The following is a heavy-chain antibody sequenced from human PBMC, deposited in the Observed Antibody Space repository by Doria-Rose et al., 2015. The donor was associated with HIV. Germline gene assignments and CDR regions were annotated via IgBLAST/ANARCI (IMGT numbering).Heavy chain of an antibody. CDR2: LFSDDER. CDR1: GVSLSSPGMG. V-gene: IGHV2-26*01. J-gene: IGHJ4*02. Sequence: QITLKESGPVLVKPTGTLTLTCTVSGVSLSSPGMGVSWIRQPPGKALEWLAKLFSDDERSYKTSLKSRLTISRGTSKSQVVLTMTDTDPVDTATYYCARIKSSRWYHKYYFDFWGQGTLVIVSA. D-gene: IGHD6-13*01. CDR3: ARIKSSRWYHKYYFDF.